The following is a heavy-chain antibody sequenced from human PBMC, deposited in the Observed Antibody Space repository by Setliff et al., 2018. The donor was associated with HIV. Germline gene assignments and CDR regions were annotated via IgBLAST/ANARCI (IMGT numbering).Heavy chain of an antibody. CDR3: ARGGNNWKGYWFDP. D-gene: IGHD1-1*01. J-gene: IGHJ5*02. CDR2: TYYRSKWYY. Sequence: SQTLSLTCAISGDSVSSNSAAWNWIRQSPARGLEWLGRTYYRSKWYYNYAVSVKSRITINPATSKNQFSLQLNSVTPEDTAVYYCARGGNNWKGYWFDPWGQGTLVTVS. V-gene: IGHV6-1*01. CDR1: GDSVSSNSAA.